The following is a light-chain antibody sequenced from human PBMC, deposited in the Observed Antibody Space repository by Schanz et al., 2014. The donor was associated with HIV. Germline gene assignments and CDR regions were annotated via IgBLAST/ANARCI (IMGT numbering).Light chain of an antibody. V-gene: IGKV3D-15*01. CDR2: DAS. J-gene: IGKJ5*01. Sequence: EIVMTQSPGTLSVSPGERATLSCRASQTVSNNLAWYQQKPGQAPRLLIYDASRRATGIPARFSGGGSGTEFTLTISSLQSEDLGVYYCQQYHHWPITFGQGTRLEIK. CDR3: QQYHHWPIT. CDR1: QTVSNN.